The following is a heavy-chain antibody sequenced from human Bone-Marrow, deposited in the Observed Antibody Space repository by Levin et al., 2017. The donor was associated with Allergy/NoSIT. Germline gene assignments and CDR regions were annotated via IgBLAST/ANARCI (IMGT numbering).Heavy chain of an antibody. J-gene: IGHJ6*02. CDR2: IYYSGST. Sequence: SETLSLTCTVSGGSISSYYWSWIRQPPGKGLEWIGYIYYSGSTNYNSSLKSPVTISVDTSKNQFSLKLSSVTAADTAVYYCARDLRVWGSGSYYLHYYYGMDVWGQGTTVTVSS. D-gene: IGHD3-10*01. CDR1: GGSISSYY. CDR3: ARDLRVWGSGSYYLHYYYGMDV. V-gene: IGHV4-59*01.